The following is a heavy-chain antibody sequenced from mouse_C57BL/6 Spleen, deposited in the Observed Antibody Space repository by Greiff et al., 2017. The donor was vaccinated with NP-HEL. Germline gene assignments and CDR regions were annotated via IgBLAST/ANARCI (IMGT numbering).Heavy chain of an antibody. CDR3: ARALYGSSYFDY. J-gene: IGHJ2*01. D-gene: IGHD1-1*01. CDR1: GFTFSDYY. CDR2: INYDGSST. Sequence: EVKVVESEGGLVQPGSSMKLSCTASGFTFSDYYMAWVRQVPEKGLEWVANINYDGSSTYYLDSLKSRFIISRDNAKNILYLQMSSLKSEDTATYYCARALYGSSYFDYWGQGTTLTVSS. V-gene: IGHV5-16*01.